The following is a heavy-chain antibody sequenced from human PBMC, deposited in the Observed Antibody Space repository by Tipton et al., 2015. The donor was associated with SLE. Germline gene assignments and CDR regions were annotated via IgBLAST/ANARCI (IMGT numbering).Heavy chain of an antibody. CDR2: ISDGGGT. V-gene: IGHV4-61*05. CDR1: GGSITSSSYY. D-gene: IGHD2-21*02. J-gene: IGHJ6*02. Sequence: GLVKPSETLSLTCTVSGGSITSSSYYWGWIRQPPGKGLEWLGYISDGGGTNYNPSLKSRVTISVDPAKNQFSLKLTSVTAPDTAVYYCARGMVTWRGAIIGVDVWGQGTTVNVSS. CDR3: ARGMVTWRGAIIGVDV.